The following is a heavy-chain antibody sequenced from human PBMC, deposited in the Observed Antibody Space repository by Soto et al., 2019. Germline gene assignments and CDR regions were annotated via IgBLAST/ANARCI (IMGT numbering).Heavy chain of an antibody. CDR3: VGYYDGHIM. J-gene: IGHJ4*01. CDR1: GITFKRVW. Sequence: GHLKPSYAASGITFKRVWMHWCRQVAGKGLVWISRISNDGTDTAYADSVKGRSTISRDDAKNTVDLEMNSLRAEDTAVYYWVGYYDGHIMRGQG. V-gene: IGHV3-74*01. D-gene: IGHD3-3*01. CDR2: ISNDGTDT.